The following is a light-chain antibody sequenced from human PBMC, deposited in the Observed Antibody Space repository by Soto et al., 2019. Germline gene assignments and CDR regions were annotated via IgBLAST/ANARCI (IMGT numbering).Light chain of an antibody. V-gene: IGKV3-15*01. CDR2: GAS. Sequence: IVMTQSPATLSVSPGERATLSCRASQSVSTNLAWYQHKPGQAPRLLIHGASTRATGIPARFSGSGSGTEFTLTISNLQSEDFAVYYCQQYNNWPPWTFGQGTKVKSN. CDR1: QSVSTN. J-gene: IGKJ1*01. CDR3: QQYNNWPPWT.